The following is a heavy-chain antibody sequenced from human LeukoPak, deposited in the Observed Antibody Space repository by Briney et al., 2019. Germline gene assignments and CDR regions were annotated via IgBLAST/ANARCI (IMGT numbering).Heavy chain of an antibody. CDR1: GDSVSSNSAT. Sequence: SQTLSLTCAISGDSVSSNSATWNWIRQSPSRGLEWLGYTYYRSKWYNDYAVSVKSRVSIKPDTSKNQFSLQLSSVTPEDTAMYFCARDPPAAGQTLNAFDIWGQGTMVTVSS. CDR3: ARDPPAAGQTLNAFDI. D-gene: IGHD2-15*01. CDR2: TYYRSKWYN. V-gene: IGHV6-1*01. J-gene: IGHJ3*02.